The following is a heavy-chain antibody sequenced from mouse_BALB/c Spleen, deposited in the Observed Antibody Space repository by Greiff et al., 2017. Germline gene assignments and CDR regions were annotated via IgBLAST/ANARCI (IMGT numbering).Heavy chain of an antibody. J-gene: IGHJ3*01. V-gene: IGHV7-3*02. CDR1: GFTFTDYY. D-gene: IGHD2-4*01. CDR2: IRNKANGYTT. Sequence: EVQRVESGGGLVQPGGSLRLSCATSGFTFTDYYMSWVRQPPGKALEWLGFIRNKANGYTTEYSASVKGRFTISRDNSQSILYLQMNTLRAEDSATYYCARGSHYDYDEIFPFAYWGQGTLVTVSA. CDR3: ARGSHYDYDEIFPFAY.